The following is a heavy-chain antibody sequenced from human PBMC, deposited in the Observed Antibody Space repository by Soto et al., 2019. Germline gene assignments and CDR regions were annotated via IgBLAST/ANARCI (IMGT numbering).Heavy chain of an antibody. CDR2: ISSSSSTI. CDR3: ARDKGRSPLDY. J-gene: IGHJ4*02. CDR1: GFTFSSYS. D-gene: IGHD2-15*01. V-gene: IGHV3-48*01. Sequence: GGSLRLPCAASGFTFSSYSMNWVRQAPGKGLEWVSYISSSSSTIYYADSVKGRFTISRDNAKNSLYLQMNSLRAEDTAVYYCARDKGRSPLDYWGQGTLVTVSS.